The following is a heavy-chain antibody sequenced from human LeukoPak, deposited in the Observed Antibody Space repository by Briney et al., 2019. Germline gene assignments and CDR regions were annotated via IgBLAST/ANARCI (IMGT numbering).Heavy chain of an antibody. Sequence: ASVKVSCKASGYTFTGYYMHWVRQAPGQGLEWRGWINPNGGGTNYAKTFQGRVTMTRDTSISTAYMELSRLRPDDTAVYYCARGSLLWFGGDQNWFDPWGQGTLVTVSS. J-gene: IGHJ5*02. CDR1: GYTFTGYY. CDR3: ARGSLLWFGGDQNWFDP. D-gene: IGHD3-10*01. CDR2: INPNGGGT. V-gene: IGHV1-2*02.